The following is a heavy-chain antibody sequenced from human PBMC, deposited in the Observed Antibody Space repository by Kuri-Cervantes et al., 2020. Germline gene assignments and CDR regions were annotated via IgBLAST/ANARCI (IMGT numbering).Heavy chain of an antibody. D-gene: IGHD5-12*01. J-gene: IGHJ4*02. CDR3: ARDLQSESGYDFYHMWENGNDY. V-gene: IGHV3-33*01. CDR1: GFTFSSYG. CDR2: IWYDGSNK. Sequence: GESLKISCAASGFTFSSYGMHWVRQAPGKGLEWVAVIWYDGSNKYYADSVKGRFTISRDNSKNTLYLQMNSLRTEDTAVYYCARDLQSESGYDFYHMWENGNDYWGQGTLVTGSS.